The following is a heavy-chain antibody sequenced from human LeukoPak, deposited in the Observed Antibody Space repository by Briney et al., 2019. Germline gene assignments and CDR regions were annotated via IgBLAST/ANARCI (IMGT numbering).Heavy chain of an antibody. CDR2: INPNSGGT. J-gene: IGHJ5*02. CDR3: ARADRLHGGPYLIGP. Sequence: GASVKVSCTASGYSFTDYYMHWVRQAPGQGLEWMGWINPNSGGTNSAQKFQGRVTMTRDTSITTVYMEVSWLTSDDTAIYYCARADRLHGGPYLIGPWGQGTLVTVSS. D-gene: IGHD2-21*01. V-gene: IGHV1-2*02. CDR1: GYSFTDYY.